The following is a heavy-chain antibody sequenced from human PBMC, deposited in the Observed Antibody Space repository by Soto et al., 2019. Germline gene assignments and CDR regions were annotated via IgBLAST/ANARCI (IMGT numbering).Heavy chain of an antibody. V-gene: IGHV3-23*01. CDR1: EFTFSNYA. J-gene: IGHJ4*02. Sequence: TGGSLRLSCAASEFTFSNYAMSWVRQAPGKGLEWVSAISSGGGTTYYADSVKGRFTISRDNSKNTLYLQMNSLRAEDTAVYYCAKXXXXXXXXXXXXXDYWGQGTLVTVSS. CDR2: ISSGGGTT. CDR3: AKXXXXXXXXXXXXXDY.